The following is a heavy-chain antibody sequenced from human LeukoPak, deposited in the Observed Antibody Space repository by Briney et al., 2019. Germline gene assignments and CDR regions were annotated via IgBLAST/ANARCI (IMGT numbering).Heavy chain of an antibody. V-gene: IGHV5-51*06. CDR2: IFPGESDT. Sequence: GESLKISCKGSGYSFTSYWIGWVRQLPGKGVGWMGIIFPGESDTRYSPSFEGQVNLSADKSISTAYQQWSSLKASDTAMYYYARKIPETGHPYFDYWGQGTLVTVSS. CDR1: GYSFTSYW. D-gene: IGHD3-9*01. CDR3: ARKIPETGHPYFDY. J-gene: IGHJ4*02.